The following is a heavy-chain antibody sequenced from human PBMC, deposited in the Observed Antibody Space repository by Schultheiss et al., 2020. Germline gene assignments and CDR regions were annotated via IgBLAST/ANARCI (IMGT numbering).Heavy chain of an antibody. D-gene: IGHD6-13*01. V-gene: IGHV3-74*01. Sequence: GGSLRLSCAASGFTFSSYWMHWVRQAPGKGLVWVSRINSDGSSTSYADSVKGRFTISRDNAKNTLYLQMNSLRAEDTAVYYCARVAYSSSDFDYWGQGTLVTGSS. CDR2: INSDGSST. CDR3: ARVAYSSSDFDY. J-gene: IGHJ4*02. CDR1: GFTFSSYW.